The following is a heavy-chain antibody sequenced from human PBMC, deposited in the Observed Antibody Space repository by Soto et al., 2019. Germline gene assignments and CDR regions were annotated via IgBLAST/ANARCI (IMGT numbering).Heavy chain of an antibody. CDR2: IYPGDSDT. V-gene: IGHV5-51*01. CDR3: LRPWSSSRNYYVMDV. Sequence: PGESLKISCKGSGYSFTSYWIGWVRQMPGKGLEWMGIIYPGDSDTRYSPSFQGQVTISADKSISTAYLQWSSLKASDTAMYSCLRPWSSSRNYYVMDVWGQGTTVTVSS. J-gene: IGHJ6*02. D-gene: IGHD6-13*01. CDR1: GYSFTSYW.